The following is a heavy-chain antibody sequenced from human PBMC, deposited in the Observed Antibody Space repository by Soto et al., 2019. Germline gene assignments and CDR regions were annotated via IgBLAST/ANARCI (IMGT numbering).Heavy chain of an antibody. J-gene: IGHJ4*02. CDR2: ISYDGSNK. CDR1: GFTFSSYA. Sequence: GGSLRLSCEASGFTFSSYAMHWVRQAPGKGLEWVAVISYDGSNKYYADSVKGRFTISRDNSKNTLYLQMNSLRAEDTAVYYCARDPYDSGSYLMRFDYWGQGTLVTVSS. D-gene: IGHD1-26*01. V-gene: IGHV3-30-3*01. CDR3: ARDPYDSGSYLMRFDY.